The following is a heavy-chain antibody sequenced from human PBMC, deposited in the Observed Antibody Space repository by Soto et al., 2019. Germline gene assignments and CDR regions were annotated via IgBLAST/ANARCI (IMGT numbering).Heavy chain of an antibody. J-gene: IGHJ4*02. CDR2: ISYDGSNK. D-gene: IGHD5-12*01. CDR1: GFSLSIYG. CDR3: AKDAPRYSGFDFSQ. V-gene: IGHV3-30*18. Sequence: QVQLVESGGGVVQPGRSLRLSCEASGFSLSIYGMHWVRQAPGKGLEWVAVISYDGSNKYHADSVKGRFTISRDNSRNTLYLPMNSLRLDDPAVYYFAKDAPRYSGFDFSQWGQGTLVTVSS.